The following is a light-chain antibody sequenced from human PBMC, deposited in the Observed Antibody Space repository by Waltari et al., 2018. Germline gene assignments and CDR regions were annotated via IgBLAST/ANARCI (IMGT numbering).Light chain of an antibody. CDR1: SSDVGGYNY. Sequence: QSALTQPASVSGSPGQSITISCPGTSSDVGGYNYGSWYQQHPGKAPKLMIYEVSNRPSGVSNRFSGSKSGNTASLTISGPQAEDEADYYCSSYTSSSTLVVFGGGTKLTVL. CDR2: EVS. V-gene: IGLV2-14*01. J-gene: IGLJ2*01. CDR3: SSYTSSSTLVV.